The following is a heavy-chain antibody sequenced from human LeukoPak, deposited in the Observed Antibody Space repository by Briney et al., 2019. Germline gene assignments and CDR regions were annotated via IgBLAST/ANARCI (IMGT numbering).Heavy chain of an antibody. CDR3: ARRGLYFDY. CDR2: IWYDGSNK. V-gene: IGHV3-33*01. J-gene: IGHJ4*02. D-gene: IGHD3-10*01. Sequence: GGSLRLSCAASGFTFSSYGMHWVRQAPGKGLEWVAVIWYDGSNKYYADSVKGRFTISRDNAKNSLYLQMNSQRVEDTAVYYCARRGLYFDYWGQGTLVTVSS. CDR1: GFTFSSYG.